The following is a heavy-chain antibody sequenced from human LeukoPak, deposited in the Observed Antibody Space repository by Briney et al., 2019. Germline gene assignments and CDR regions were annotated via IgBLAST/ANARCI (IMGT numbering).Heavy chain of an antibody. CDR1: GYTFTVYF. J-gene: IGHJ6*03. V-gene: IGHV1-46*01. CDR3: AKSPHFYYMDV. CDR2: INPNVGST. Sequence: ASVKVSCKASGYTFTVYFIHWVRQAPGQGLGWMGIINPNVGSTDYAQKFQGRVTMTRDTSTSTVYMELSSLRSDDTAVYYCAKSPHFYYMDVWGKGTTVTISS.